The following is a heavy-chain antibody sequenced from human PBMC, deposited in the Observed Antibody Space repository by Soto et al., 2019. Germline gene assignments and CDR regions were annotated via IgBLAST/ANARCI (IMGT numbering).Heavy chain of an antibody. CDR3: ARALGYSGYAGMDV. D-gene: IGHD5-12*01. CDR1: GYTFTIYG. CDR2: ISPDNGNT. J-gene: IGHJ6*02. V-gene: IGHV1-18*01. Sequence: QVQLVQSGGEVKKPGASVKVSCKASGYTFTIYGINWVRQAPGQGLEWMGWISPDNGNTNYAQKLQARGPMTTDTSTSTADMELRSLRSDATAVYYCARALGYSGYAGMDVWGQGTTVTVSS.